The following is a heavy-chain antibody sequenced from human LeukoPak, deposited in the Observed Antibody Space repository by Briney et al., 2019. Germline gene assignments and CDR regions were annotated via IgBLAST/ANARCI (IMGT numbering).Heavy chain of an antibody. CDR3: ARQGRVGYYYYYYMDV. J-gene: IGHJ6*03. CDR1: GGSISGSY. CDR2: IHYSGST. V-gene: IGHV4-59*08. Sequence: SETLSLTCIVSGGSISGSYWSWIRQTPGKGLEWIGYIHYSGSTDYNPSLKSRVTISVDTSKNQFSLKLSSVTAADTAVYYCARQGRVGYYYYYYMDVWGKGTTVTVSS.